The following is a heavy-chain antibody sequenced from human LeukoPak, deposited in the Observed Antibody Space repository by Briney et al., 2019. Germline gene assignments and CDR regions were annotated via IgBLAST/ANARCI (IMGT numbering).Heavy chain of an antibody. V-gene: IGHV4-34*01. Sequence: SETLSLTCAVYAGSFSGYYWSWIRQPPGKGLEWIGEINHSGSTNYNLSLKSRVTISVDTSKNQFSLKLSSVTAADTAVYYCARGLLYGMDVWGQGTTVTVSS. J-gene: IGHJ6*02. CDR1: AGSFSGYY. CDR3: ARGLLYGMDV. CDR2: INHSGST.